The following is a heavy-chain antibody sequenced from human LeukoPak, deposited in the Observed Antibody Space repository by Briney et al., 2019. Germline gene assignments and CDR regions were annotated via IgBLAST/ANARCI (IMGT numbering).Heavy chain of an antibody. CDR1: GGSISSSSYY. V-gene: IGHV4-39*07. D-gene: IGHD3-22*01. CDR3: ARGRDSRGYQSKGFDQ. J-gene: IGHJ4*02. CDR2: IYYSGST. Sequence: SSETLSLTCTVSGGSISSSSYYWGWIRQPPGKGLEWIGSIYYSGSTYYNPSLKSRVTISVDTSKNQFSLSLISVTAADTAVYYCARGRDSRGYQSKGFDQWGQGTLVTVSS.